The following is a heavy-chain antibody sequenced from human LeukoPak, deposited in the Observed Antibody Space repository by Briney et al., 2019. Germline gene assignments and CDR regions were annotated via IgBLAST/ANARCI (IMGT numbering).Heavy chain of an antibody. CDR2: IYYSGST. Sequence: SETLSLTCTGSGGSISSYYWSWIRQPPGKGLEWIGYIYYSGSTNYNPSLKSRVTISVDTSKNQFSLKLSSVTAADTAVYYCARGPAPYYDFWSGYGSWYFDLWGRGTLVTVSS. CDR3: ARGPAPYYDFWSGYGSWYFDL. CDR1: GGSISSYY. J-gene: IGHJ2*01. V-gene: IGHV4-59*08. D-gene: IGHD3-3*01.